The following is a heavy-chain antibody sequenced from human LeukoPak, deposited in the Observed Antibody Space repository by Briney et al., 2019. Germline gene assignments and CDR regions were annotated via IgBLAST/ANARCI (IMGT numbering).Heavy chain of an antibody. CDR1: GGTFSSYA. CDR3: ARGHDYVWGSYRPSILFDY. D-gene: IGHD3-16*02. Sequence: GASVKVSCKASGGTFSSYAISWVRQAPGQGLEWMGGIIPIFGTANYAQKFQGRVTITTDESTSTAYMELSSLRSEDTAVYYCARGHDYVWGSYRPSILFDYWGQGTLVTVSS. J-gene: IGHJ4*02. V-gene: IGHV1-69*05. CDR2: IIPIFGTA.